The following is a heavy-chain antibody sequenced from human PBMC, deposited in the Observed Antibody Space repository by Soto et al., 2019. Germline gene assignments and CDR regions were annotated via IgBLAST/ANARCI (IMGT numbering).Heavy chain of an antibody. Sequence: PSETLSLTCAVYGGSFSGYYWSWIRQPPGKGLEWIGEINHSGNTNSNPSLKSRVTMSLDTSKWWLSLKLTSVTAADTAVYYCARFRIERNYYGSGSYSGARGGLFDYWGRGTLVTVSS. CDR3: ARFRIERNYYGSGSYSGARGGLFDY. D-gene: IGHD3-10*01. V-gene: IGHV4-34*10. J-gene: IGHJ4*02. CDR1: GGSFSGYY. CDR2: INHSGNT.